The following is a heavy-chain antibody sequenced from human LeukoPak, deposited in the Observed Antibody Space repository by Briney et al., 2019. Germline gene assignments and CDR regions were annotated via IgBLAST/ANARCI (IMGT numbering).Heavy chain of an antibody. D-gene: IGHD4-17*01. CDR2: IYYSGST. CDR3: ARLPTVTFFDH. Sequence: SETLSLTCTISGGSISSSSYYWGWIRQPPGKGLEWIGSIYYSGSTYYNPSLKSRVTISVDTSKNQFSLKLSSVTAADTAVYYCARLPTVTFFDHWGQGTLVTVSS. V-gene: IGHV4-39*07. J-gene: IGHJ4*02. CDR1: GGSISSSSYY.